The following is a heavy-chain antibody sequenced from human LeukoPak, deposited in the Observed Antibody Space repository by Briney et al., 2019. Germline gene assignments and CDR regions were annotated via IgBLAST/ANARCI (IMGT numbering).Heavy chain of an antibody. CDR1: GFTFSSYA. CDR2: ISGSGGST. Sequence: PGGSLRLSCAASGFTFSSYAMSWVRQAPGKGLEWVSAISGSGGSTYYADSVKGRFTISRDNSKNTLYLQMNSLRAEDTAVYYCAKVLFLRYFGESVDVWGQGTTVTVSS. CDR3: AKVLFLRYFGESVDV. D-gene: IGHD3-9*01. V-gene: IGHV3-23*01. J-gene: IGHJ6*02.